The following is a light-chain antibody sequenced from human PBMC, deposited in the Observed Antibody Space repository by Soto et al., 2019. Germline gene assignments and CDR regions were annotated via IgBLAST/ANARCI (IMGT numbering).Light chain of an antibody. CDR1: QTVRIY. CDR2: DAS. V-gene: IGKV3-11*01. J-gene: IGKJ4*01. Sequence: VLTQSPATLSLSPGERATLSCRASQTVRIYLAWYQHKPGQAPRLLIHDASSRATGVPARFNGSGSGTDYTLTISSLEPEDFAIYYCQQRSTWPLFTFGGGTKVEI. CDR3: QQRSTWPLFT.